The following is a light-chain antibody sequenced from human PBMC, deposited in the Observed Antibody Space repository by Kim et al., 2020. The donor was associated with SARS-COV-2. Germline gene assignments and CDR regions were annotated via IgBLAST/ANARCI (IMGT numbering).Light chain of an antibody. CDR2: EGD. CDR1: RGRSGCNY. CDR3: QSYNRDNVL. V-gene: IGLV6-57*03. Sequence: GSAGSVAWTRSRGRSGCNYVQWDQQRPGGGPTAVSYEGDQRPAGVSDRFSGSIDNASNSASLSISGLRTEDEADYYCQSYNRDNVLFGGGTQLTVL. J-gene: IGLJ2*01.